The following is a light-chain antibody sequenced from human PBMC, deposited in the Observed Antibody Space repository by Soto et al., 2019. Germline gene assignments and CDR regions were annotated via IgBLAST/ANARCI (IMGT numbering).Light chain of an antibody. J-gene: IGLJ2*01. V-gene: IGLV2-11*01. CDR1: SSDVGRYKY. CDR2: AVS. Sequence: QSALTQPRSVSGSPGQSVTISCTGTSSDVGRYKYVSWVQQHPDKAPKLILYAVSERPSGVPDRFSGSKSGSTASLTISGLQAEDEADYYCCSYGASYTWLFGGGTKVTVL. CDR3: CSYGASYTWL.